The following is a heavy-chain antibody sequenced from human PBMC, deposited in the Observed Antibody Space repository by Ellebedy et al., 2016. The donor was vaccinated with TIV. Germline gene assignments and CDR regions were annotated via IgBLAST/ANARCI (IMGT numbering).Heavy chain of an antibody. CDR2: ISPYTGNS. D-gene: IGHD3-10*01. Sequence: ASVKVSCKTSGYAFSSYGISWVRQAPGQGLEWMGWISPYTGNSDYAQKFQGRVTVTTDTSTSTAYLELRSLRSDDTAVYYCARDMVQGMVARYLWFDYWGQGTLVSVSS. V-gene: IGHV1-18*01. CDR1: GYAFSSYG. CDR3: ARDMVQGMVARYLWFDY. J-gene: IGHJ4*02.